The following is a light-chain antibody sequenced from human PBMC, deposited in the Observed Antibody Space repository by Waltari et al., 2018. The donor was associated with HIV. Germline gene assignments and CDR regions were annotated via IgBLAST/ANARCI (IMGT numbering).Light chain of an antibody. CDR3: QSYDTGLSGSV. J-gene: IGLJ3*02. V-gene: IGLV1-40*01. Sequence: QSVLTQPPSVSGAPGQAVTISCPGSSSNIGANYDVPWYHQLPGKAPKLLLTGNTWRPSGVPERFSGSRSGTSASLAITGLQSDDEGDYFCQSYDTGLSGSVFGGGTKLTVL. CDR2: GNT. CDR1: SSNIGANYD.